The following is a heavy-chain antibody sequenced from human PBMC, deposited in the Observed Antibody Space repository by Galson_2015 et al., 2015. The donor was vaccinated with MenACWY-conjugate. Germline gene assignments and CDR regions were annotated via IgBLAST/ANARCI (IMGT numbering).Heavy chain of an antibody. V-gene: IGHV1-69*04. CDR3: AGGVAGRYNYYGLDD. J-gene: IGHJ6*02. CDR2: VIPILGEV. Sequence: SVKVSCKASGGTFTTFGISWVRQAPGQGLECVGRVIPILGEVTYAQEFQGRVTITADKSTWTAYMELSSLRSDDTAVYYCAGGVAGRYNYYGLDDWGQGTTVIVSS. CDR1: GGTFTTFG. D-gene: IGHD3-16*01.